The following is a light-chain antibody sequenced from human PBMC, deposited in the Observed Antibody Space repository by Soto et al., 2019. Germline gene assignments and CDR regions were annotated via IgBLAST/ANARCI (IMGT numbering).Light chain of an antibody. Sequence: QSVLTQPPSASGTPXXXVTISCSXXXXNIGSNSVNWYQQLPGTAPKLLMYSSNQRPSGVPDRFSGSKSGTSASLAISGLQSEDEADYYCAAWDDSLNGVVFGGGNKVTVL. CDR2: SSN. V-gene: IGLV1-44*01. CDR1: XXNIGSNS. CDR3: AAWDDSLNGVV. J-gene: IGLJ2*01.